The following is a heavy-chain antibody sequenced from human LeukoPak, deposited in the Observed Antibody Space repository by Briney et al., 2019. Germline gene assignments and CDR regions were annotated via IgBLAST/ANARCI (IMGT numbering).Heavy chain of an antibody. V-gene: IGHV1-3*01. J-gene: IGHJ4*02. CDR1: GYTFTSYA. Sequence: ASVKVSCKASGYTFTSYAMHWVRQAPGQRLEWMGWINAGNGNTKYSQKFQGRVTITRDTSASTAYMELSSLRSEDTAVYYCASQFGYCSSTSCGVETDYWGQGTLVTVSS. D-gene: IGHD2-2*03. CDR3: ASQFGYCSSTSCGVETDY. CDR2: INAGNGNT.